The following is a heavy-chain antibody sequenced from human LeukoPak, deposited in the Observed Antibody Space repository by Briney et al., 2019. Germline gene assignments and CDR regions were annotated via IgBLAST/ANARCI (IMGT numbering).Heavy chain of an antibody. Sequence: GRSLRLSCAASGFTFDDYAMHWVRQAPGKGLEWVSGISWNSGSIGYADSVKGRFTISRDNAKNSLYLQMNSLRAEDTALYYCAKAVGIAAASNWFDPWGQGTLVTVSS. V-gene: IGHV3-9*01. CDR3: AKAVGIAAASNWFDP. D-gene: IGHD6-13*01. CDR2: ISWNSGSI. J-gene: IGHJ5*02. CDR1: GFTFDDYA.